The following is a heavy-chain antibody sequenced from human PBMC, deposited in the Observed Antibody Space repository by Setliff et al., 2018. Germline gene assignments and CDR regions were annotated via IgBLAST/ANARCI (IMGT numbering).Heavy chain of an antibody. CDR3: TSPAAMVTPGFDY. D-gene: IGHD5-18*01. J-gene: IGHJ4*02. Sequence: PGGSLRLSCAASEFTFRNYYMHWVRQAPGKGLMWVSCISGSGDNTHYADSVKGRFTISRDNAKNSLYLQMDSLRAEDTAVYYCTSPAAMVTPGFDYWGQGTLVTVSS. CDR1: EFTFRNYY. CDR2: ISGSGDNT. V-gene: IGHV3-11*03.